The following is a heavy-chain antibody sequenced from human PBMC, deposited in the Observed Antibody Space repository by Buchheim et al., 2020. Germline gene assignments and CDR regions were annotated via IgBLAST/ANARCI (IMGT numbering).Heavy chain of an antibody. CDR3: AREYSSGWGQIFDY. V-gene: IGHV4-59*12. D-gene: IGHD6-19*01. CDR2: IYYSGST. J-gene: IGHJ4*02. CDR1: GGSISSYY. Sequence: VQLQESGPGLVKPSETLSLTCTVSGGSISSYYWSWIRQPPGKGLEWIGYIYYSGSTNYNPSLKSRVTISVDTSKNQFSLKLSSVTAADTAVYYCAREYSSGWGQIFDYWGQGTL.